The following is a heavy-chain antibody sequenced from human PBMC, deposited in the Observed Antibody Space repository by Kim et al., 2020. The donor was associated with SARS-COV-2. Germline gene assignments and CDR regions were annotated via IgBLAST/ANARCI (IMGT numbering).Heavy chain of an antibody. J-gene: IGHJ6*02. CDR1: GFTFSNYG. Sequence: GGSLRLSCAASGFTFSNYGMHWVRQAPGKGLEWVAVISYDGNSKYYAGSVKGRFTISRDNSKNTLYLQMNSLRAEDTADCARDLKGFFDWLRSRFFYYYGMDVWGQGTTVTVSS. CDR3: ARDLKGFFDWLRSRFFYYYGMDV. V-gene: IGHV3-30*03. CDR2: ISYDGNSK. D-gene: IGHD3-9*01.